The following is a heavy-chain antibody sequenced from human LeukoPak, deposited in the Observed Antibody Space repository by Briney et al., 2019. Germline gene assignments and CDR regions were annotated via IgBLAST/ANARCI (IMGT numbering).Heavy chain of an antibody. Sequence: PGGSLRLSCAASGFTFSSYSMNWVRQAPGKGLGWVSYISSSSSTIYYADSVKGRFTISRDNAKNSLYLQMNSLRAEDTAVYYCARDNPYYFDYWGQGTLVTVSS. CDR3: ARDNPYYFDY. CDR2: ISSSSSTI. J-gene: IGHJ4*02. D-gene: IGHD1-14*01. V-gene: IGHV3-48*01. CDR1: GFTFSSYS.